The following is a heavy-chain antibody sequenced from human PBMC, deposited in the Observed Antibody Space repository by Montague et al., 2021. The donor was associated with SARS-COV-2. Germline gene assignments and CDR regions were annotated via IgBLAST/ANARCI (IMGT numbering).Heavy chain of an antibody. CDR2: IGST. J-gene: IGHJ5*02. V-gene: IGHV4-59*01. CDR1: GGSIDGIH. D-gene: IGHD4-23*01. Sequence: ESLSLTCTVSGGSIDGIHWTWVRQSPGKGLEWIGQIGSTNYNPSLESRISTSVDTSKSQFSLNLASVTAADSAIYYCAMLYGGGGGRGSWGQGTLVTVSS. CDR3: AMLYGGGGGRGS.